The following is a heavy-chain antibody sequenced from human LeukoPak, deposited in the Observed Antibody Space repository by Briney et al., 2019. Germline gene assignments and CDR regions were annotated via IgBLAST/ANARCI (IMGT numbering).Heavy chain of an antibody. J-gene: IGHJ4*02. Sequence: AGRSLRLSCAASGFTFSSYGMHWVRQAPGKGLEWVAVISYDGSNKYYADSVKGRFTISRDNSKNTLYPQMNSLRAEDTAVYYCAKDGYGDYAAYFDYWGQGTLVTVSS. CDR1: GFTFSSYG. CDR2: ISYDGSNK. V-gene: IGHV3-30*18. D-gene: IGHD4-17*01. CDR3: AKDGYGDYAAYFDY.